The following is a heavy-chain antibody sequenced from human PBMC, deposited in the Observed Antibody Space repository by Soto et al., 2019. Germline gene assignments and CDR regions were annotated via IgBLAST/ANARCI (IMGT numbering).Heavy chain of an antibody. CDR3: ARLDSTMMTFDY. CDR2: IIPLFGTA. Sequence: QVQLVQAGAEVKKPGSSVKISCKTSGESFKNYAIGWVRQVPGQGLEWTGSIIPLFGTANYSRMFEGRVTITADKSTTTVYMELGSLRSEDTAVYYCARLDSTMMTFDYWCQGTMVTVSS. V-gene: IGHV1-69*06. D-gene: IGHD5-18*01. CDR1: GESFKNYA. J-gene: IGHJ4*02.